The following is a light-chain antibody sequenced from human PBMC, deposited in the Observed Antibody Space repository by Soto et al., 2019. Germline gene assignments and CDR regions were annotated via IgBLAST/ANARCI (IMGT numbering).Light chain of an antibody. Sequence: IQLTQSPSSLSASVGARVTVTCRASQGIRSYLAWYQQKAGKAPKLLIYAASTLRSGVPSRFSGSGSETDFPLAISSPRPDYFATYYSQRLNTYSAPCGQVTKVDI. CDR1: QGIRSY. V-gene: IGKV1-9*01. CDR3: QRLNTYSAP. J-gene: IGKJ1*01. CDR2: AAS.